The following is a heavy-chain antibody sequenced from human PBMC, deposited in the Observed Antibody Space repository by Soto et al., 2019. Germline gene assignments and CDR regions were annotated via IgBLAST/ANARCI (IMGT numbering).Heavy chain of an antibody. CDR2: ISAYNGNT. CDR1: GYAFTSDG. V-gene: IGHV1-18*01. D-gene: IGHD6-19*01. Sequence: ASVKVSCKASGYAFTSDGISWVRLAPGQGLEWMGWISAYNGNTNYAQKLQGRVTMTTDTSTSTAYMELRSLRSDDTAVYYCARVAPNPGIAVALFDYWGQGTLVTVSS. CDR3: ARVAPNPGIAVALFDY. J-gene: IGHJ4*02.